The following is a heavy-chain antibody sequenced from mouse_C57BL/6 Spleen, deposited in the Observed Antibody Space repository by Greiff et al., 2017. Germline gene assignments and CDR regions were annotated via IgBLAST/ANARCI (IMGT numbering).Heavy chain of an antibody. D-gene: IGHD1-1*01. CDR1: GYTFTSYW. CDR2: IHPNSGST. CDR3: ARGHYGSSRSYWYFDV. J-gene: IGHJ1*03. Sequence: QVQLQQPGAELVKPGASVKLSCKASGYTFTSYWMHWVKQRPGHGLEWIGMIHPNSGSTNYNEKFKSKATLTVDKSSSTAYMQLSSLTSEDSAVYYCARGHYGSSRSYWYFDVWGTGTTVTVSS. V-gene: IGHV1-64*01.